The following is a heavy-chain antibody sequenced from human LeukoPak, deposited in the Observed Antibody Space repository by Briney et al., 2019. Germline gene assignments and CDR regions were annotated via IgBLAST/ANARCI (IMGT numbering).Heavy chain of an antibody. CDR1: GFTFSSYG. J-gene: IGHJ4*02. V-gene: IGHV3-7*01. Sequence: QPGGSLRLSCAASGFTFSSYGMSWVRQVPGKGLECVANINQDGHENHYVDSVKGRFTISRDDVQNSLYLQMNSLRADDTAVYYCARGGRYYLGYWGQGTLVTVSS. CDR3: ARGGRYYLGY. CDR2: INQDGHEN.